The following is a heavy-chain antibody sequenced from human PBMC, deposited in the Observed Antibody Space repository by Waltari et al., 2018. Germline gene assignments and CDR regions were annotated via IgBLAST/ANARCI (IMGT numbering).Heavy chain of an antibody. CDR2: IIPILGIA. Sequence: QVQLVQSGAEVKKPGSSVKVSCKASGGTFSSYPLSWVRQAPGQGLEWMGGIIPILGIANYAQKFQGRVTITADESTSTAYMELSSLRSEDTAVYYCARDLGGWYTYGDYWGQGTLVTVSS. J-gene: IGHJ4*02. V-gene: IGHV1-69*04. CDR1: GGTFSSYP. D-gene: IGHD6-19*01. CDR3: ARDLGGWYTYGDY.